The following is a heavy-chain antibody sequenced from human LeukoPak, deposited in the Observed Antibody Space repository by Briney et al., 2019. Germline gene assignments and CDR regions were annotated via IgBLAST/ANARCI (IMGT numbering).Heavy chain of an antibody. D-gene: IGHD5-24*01. CDR3: AREVESSTRYNWFDP. J-gene: IGHJ5*02. V-gene: IGHV3-7*03. CDR1: GFTFSSYW. Sequence: GGSLRLSCAASGFTFSSYWMNWARQAPGKGLEWVASINHNGNVNYYVDSVKGRFTISRDNAKNSLYLQMSNLRAEDTAVYYCAREVESSTRYNWFDPWGQGTLVTVSS. CDR2: INHNGNVN.